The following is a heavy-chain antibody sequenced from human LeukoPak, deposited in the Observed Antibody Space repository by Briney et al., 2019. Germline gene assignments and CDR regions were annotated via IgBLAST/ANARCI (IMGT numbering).Heavy chain of an antibody. CDR1: GYTFTRYY. Sequence: GASVKVSCKASGYTFTRYYMHWVRQAPGQGLEWMGWINPNSGGTNYAQKFQGRVTMTRDTSISTAYMELSRLRSDDTAVYYCARDLVDTIFGVVIGSGGAFDIWGQGTMVTVSS. J-gene: IGHJ3*02. D-gene: IGHD3-3*01. V-gene: IGHV1-2*02. CDR3: ARDLVDTIFGVVIGSGGAFDI. CDR2: INPNSGGT.